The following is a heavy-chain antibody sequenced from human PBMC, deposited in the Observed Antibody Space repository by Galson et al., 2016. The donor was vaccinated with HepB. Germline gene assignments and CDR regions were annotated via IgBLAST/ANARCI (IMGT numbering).Heavy chain of an antibody. CDR1: GGTFSSYA. J-gene: IGHJ4*02. CDR3: ARAKYDFWSGYYRCDY. V-gene: IGHV1-69*06. CDR2: IIPIFATA. Sequence: SVKVSCKASGGTFSSYAISWVRQAPGQGLEWMGGIIPIFATANYAQKFQGRVTITADKSTSTAYMEVSSLRSEDTAVYYCARAKYDFWSGYYRCDYWGQGTLVTVSS. D-gene: IGHD3-3*01.